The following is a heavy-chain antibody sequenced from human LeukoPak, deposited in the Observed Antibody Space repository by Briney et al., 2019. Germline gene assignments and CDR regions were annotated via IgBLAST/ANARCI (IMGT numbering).Heavy chain of an antibody. J-gene: IGHJ5*02. V-gene: IGHV3-23*01. CDR1: GFTFSSYA. Sequence: GGSLRRSCAASGFTFSSYAMSWVRQAPGKGLEWVSAINYIGGTTYYADSVKGRFTISRDNSKNTLYLQMSSLRVEDTAVYYCARDGSSWRTAYNWFDPWGQGTLVTVSS. CDR3: ARDGSSWRTAYNWFDP. D-gene: IGHD1-26*01. CDR2: INYIGGTT.